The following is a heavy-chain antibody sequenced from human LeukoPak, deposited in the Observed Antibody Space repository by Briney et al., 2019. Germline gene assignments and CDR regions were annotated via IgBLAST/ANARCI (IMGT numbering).Heavy chain of an antibody. J-gene: IGHJ3*02. Sequence: SETLSLTCTVSGGSISSSSYYWGWIRQPPGKGLEWIGSIYYSGSTYYNPSLKSRVTISVDTSTNQFSLKLSSVTAADTAVYYCARKGITMVRGVIDAFDIWGQGTMVTVSS. CDR3: ARKGITMVRGVIDAFDI. CDR1: GGSISSSSYY. V-gene: IGHV4-39*01. D-gene: IGHD3-10*01. CDR2: IYYSGST.